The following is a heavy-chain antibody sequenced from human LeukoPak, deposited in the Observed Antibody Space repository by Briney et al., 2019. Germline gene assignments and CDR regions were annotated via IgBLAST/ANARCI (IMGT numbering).Heavy chain of an antibody. CDR1: GGSISPYY. Sequence: SETLSLTCTVSGGSISPYYWSWIRQTPGKGLEWIGYILYSGTTTNYNPSLKSRVTISVDTSKNQFSLKLSSVTAADTAVYYCARVGDWNDLVYWGQGTLVTVSS. D-gene: IGHD1-1*01. J-gene: IGHJ4*02. CDR2: ILYSGTTT. V-gene: IGHV4-59*01. CDR3: ARVGDWNDLVY.